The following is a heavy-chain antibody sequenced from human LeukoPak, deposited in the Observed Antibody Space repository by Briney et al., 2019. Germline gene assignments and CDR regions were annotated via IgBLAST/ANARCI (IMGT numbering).Heavy chain of an antibody. CDR1: GFTFSSYG. CDR3: ARDIESYGSGSYPFDY. CDR2: IRYDGSNK. Sequence: GGSLRLSCAASGFTFSSYGMHWVRQAPGKGLEWVAFIRYDGSNKYYADSVKGRFTISRDNSKNTLYLQMNSLRAEDTAVYYCARDIESYGSGSYPFDYWGQGTLVTVSS. J-gene: IGHJ4*02. D-gene: IGHD3-10*01. V-gene: IGHV3-30*02.